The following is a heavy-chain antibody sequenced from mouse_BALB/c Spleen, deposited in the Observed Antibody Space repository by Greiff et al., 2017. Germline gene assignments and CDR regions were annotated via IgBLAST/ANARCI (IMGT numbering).Heavy chain of an antibody. CDR1: GFTFSDYY. Sequence: EVKLMESGGGLVKPGGSLKLSCAASGFTFSDYYMYWVRQTPEKRLEWVATISDGGSYTYYPDSVKGRFTISRDNAKNNLYLQMSSLKSEDTAMYYCARGSSGDYYYAMDYWGQGTSVTVSS. J-gene: IGHJ4*01. CDR3: ARGSSGDYYYAMDY. V-gene: IGHV5-4*02. D-gene: IGHD1-1*01. CDR2: ISDGGSYT.